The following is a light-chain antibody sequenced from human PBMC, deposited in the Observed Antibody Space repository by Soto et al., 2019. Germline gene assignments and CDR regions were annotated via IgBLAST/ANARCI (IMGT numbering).Light chain of an antibody. V-gene: IGKV3-20*01. CDR2: SAS. J-gene: IGKJ2*01. Sequence: EIVLTQSPGTLSLSPGERATLSCRASQSVNSRYLAWYQQKPGQAPRLLIYSASSRATDIPDRFSGSGSGTDFTLTISRLEPEDFALYYCQQYGGSPPLTFGQGTRLEIK. CDR3: QQYGGSPPLT. CDR1: QSVNSRY.